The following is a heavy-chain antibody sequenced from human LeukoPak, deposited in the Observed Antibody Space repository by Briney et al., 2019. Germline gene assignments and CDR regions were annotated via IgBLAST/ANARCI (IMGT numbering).Heavy chain of an antibody. J-gene: IGHJ5*02. CDR3: SRDRLGGLDL. CDR2: ITWNRDNI. CDR1: GFTFDDYA. V-gene: IGHV3-9*01. Sequence: PGGSLRLSCAASGFTFDDYAMHWVRQAPGKGLEWVSGITWNRDNIGYGDSVKGRFTISRDNAKNSVYLQMNSLRPEDTAVYYCSRDRLGGLDLWGQGTLVTVSS. D-gene: IGHD5-12*01.